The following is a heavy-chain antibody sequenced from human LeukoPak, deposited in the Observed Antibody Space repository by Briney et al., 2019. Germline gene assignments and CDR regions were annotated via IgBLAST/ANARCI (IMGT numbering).Heavy chain of an antibody. V-gene: IGHV3-30-3*01. CDR1: GFTFSSYA. Sequence: PGRSLRLSCAASGFTFSSYAMLWVRQAPGKGLEWVAVISYDGSNKYYADSVKGRFTISRDNSKNTLYLQMNSLRAEDTAVYYCARDRGSGWPDAFDIWGQGTIVTVSS. CDR2: ISYDGSNK. D-gene: IGHD6-19*01. J-gene: IGHJ3*02. CDR3: ARDRGSGWPDAFDI.